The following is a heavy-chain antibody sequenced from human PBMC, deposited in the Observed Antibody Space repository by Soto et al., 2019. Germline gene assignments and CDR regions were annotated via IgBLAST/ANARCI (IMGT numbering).Heavy chain of an antibody. CDR1: GGSISSGGYY. J-gene: IGHJ4*02. V-gene: IGHV4-31*03. Sequence: QVQLQESGPGLVKPSQTLSLTCTVSGGSISSGGYYWSWIRQHPGKGLEWFGYIYYSGSTYYNPSLRSRVSISVDTSKNQFSLKLSSVTAAVTAVYYCARSPEATVTAFDYWGQGTLVTVSS. D-gene: IGHD4-17*01. CDR3: ARSPEATVTAFDY. CDR2: IYYSGST.